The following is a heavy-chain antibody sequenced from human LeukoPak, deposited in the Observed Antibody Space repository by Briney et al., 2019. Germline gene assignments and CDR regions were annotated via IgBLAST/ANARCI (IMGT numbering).Heavy chain of an antibody. CDR3: ARDPNEWLSATPFDY. V-gene: IGHV4-59*12. D-gene: IGHD3-3*01. J-gene: IGHJ4*02. CDR2: ISYDGKT. CDR1: GASINSYR. Sequence: SETLSLTCNVSGASINSYRWNWIRQPPGKGLEWIGYISYDGKTNYNPSLKSRLTLSVDTSKNQFSLNLSSVTAADTAVYYCARDPNEWLSATPFDYWGQGTLVTVSS.